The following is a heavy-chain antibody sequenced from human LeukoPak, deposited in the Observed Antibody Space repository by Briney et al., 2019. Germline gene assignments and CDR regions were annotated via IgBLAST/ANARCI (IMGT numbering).Heavy chain of an antibody. D-gene: IGHD7-27*01. Sequence: ASVKVSCKASGGTFSSYAISWVRQAPGQGLEWMGRINPDSGAPNYAQKFQGRVTMTRDTSMNTAYMELSRLRSDDTAVYYCATGMGTDFDYWGQGSLVTVSS. CDR2: INPDSGAP. J-gene: IGHJ4*02. CDR3: ATGMGTDFDY. V-gene: IGHV1-2*06. CDR1: GGTFSSYA.